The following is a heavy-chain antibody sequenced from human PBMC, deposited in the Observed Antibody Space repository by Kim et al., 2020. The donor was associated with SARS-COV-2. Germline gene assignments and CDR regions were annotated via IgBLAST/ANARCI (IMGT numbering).Heavy chain of an antibody. D-gene: IGHD3-3*01. CDR2: T. V-gene: IGHV3-74*01. CDR3: SMDTFGPEDS. J-gene: IGHJ5*01. Sequence: TDYADSVKGRFTISKDSAKNMLFLHMNSLTVEDTAVYFCSMDTFGPEDSWGQGTLVTVSS.